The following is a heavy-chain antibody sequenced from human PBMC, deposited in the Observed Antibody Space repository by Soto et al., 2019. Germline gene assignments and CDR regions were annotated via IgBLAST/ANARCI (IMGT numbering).Heavy chain of an antibody. J-gene: IGHJ4*02. CDR3: ARELNTDPSAYYSFAY. CDR1: GYTFTAYG. D-gene: IGHD3-22*01. Sequence: SVKVSCKTSGYTFTAYGLAWLRQAPVQRPEWMGWVSTNNADTNYAQKFQGRVTMTTETSTRTTYMELRSLRSDDTAVYYCARELNTDPSAYYSFAYWGQGTLVTVSS. V-gene: IGHV1-18*01. CDR2: VSTNNADT.